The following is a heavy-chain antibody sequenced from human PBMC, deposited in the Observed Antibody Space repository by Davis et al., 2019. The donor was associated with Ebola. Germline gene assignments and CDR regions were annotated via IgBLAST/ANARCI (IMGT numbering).Heavy chain of an antibody. V-gene: IGHV4-34*01. CDR1: GDSINNYF. CDR3: ARVDYYDSSGYYGRWFDP. D-gene: IGHD3-22*01. CDR2: INHSGST. J-gene: IGHJ5*02. Sequence: GSLRLSCTVSGDSINNYFWSWIRQPPGKGLEWIGEINHSGSTNYNPSLKSRVTISVDTSKNQFSLKLSSVTAADTAVYYCARVDYYDSSGYYGRWFDPWGQGTLVTVSS.